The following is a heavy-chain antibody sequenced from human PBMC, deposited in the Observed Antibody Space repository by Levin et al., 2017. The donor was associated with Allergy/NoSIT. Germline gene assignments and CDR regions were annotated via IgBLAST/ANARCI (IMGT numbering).Heavy chain of an antibody. CDR2: IIPISGTS. CDR3: ARAVVGANNGLDV. J-gene: IGHJ6*02. Sequence: KISCKASGGTFRSYAISWVRQAPGQGLEWMGGIIPISGTSHYAQKFQDRVTITADESTSTAYMEVSSLRSEDTAVYYCARAVVGANNGLDVWGQGTAVTVSS. CDR1: GGTFRSYA. D-gene: IGHD1-26*01. V-gene: IGHV1-69*01.